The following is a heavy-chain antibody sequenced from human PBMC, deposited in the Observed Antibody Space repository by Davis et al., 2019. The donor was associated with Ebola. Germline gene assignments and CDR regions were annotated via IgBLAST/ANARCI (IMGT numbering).Heavy chain of an antibody. CDR1: GFTFSSYS. CDR3: AKDLGDCGGDCFYYYYYGMDV. J-gene: IGHJ6*02. V-gene: IGHV3-48*01. Sequence: GESLKISCAASGFTFSSYSMNWVRQAPGKGLEWVSYISSSSSTIYYADSVKGRFTISRDNSKNTLYLQMNSLRAEDTAVYYCAKDLGDCGGDCFYYYYYGMDVWGQGTTVTVSS. CDR2: ISSSSSTI. D-gene: IGHD2-21*02.